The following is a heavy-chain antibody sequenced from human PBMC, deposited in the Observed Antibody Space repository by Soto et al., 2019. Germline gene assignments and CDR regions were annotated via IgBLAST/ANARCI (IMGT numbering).Heavy chain of an antibody. V-gene: IGHV5-51*01. J-gene: IGHJ5*02. D-gene: IGHD6-13*01. CDR1: GYSFTSYW. CDR3: ATRPYRSSWYGWLDP. CDR2: IYPGDSDT. Sequence: GESLKISCKGSGYSFTSYWIGWVRQMPGKGLEWMGIIYPGDSDTRYSPSFQGQVTISADKSISTAYLQWSSLKASDTAMYYCATRPYRSSWYGWLDPWGQGTLVTVSS.